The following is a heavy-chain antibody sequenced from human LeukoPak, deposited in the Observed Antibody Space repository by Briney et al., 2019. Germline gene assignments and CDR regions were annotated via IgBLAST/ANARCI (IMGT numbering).Heavy chain of an antibody. D-gene: IGHD6-19*01. CDR1: GGSNGSSSYY. V-gene: IGHV4-39*01. CDR3: ARLWTSDWTAAHWYFDL. J-gene: IGHJ2*01. CDR2: IYFGGTT. Sequence: SETLSLTCTVSGGSNGSSSYYWGWIRQAPGKGLEWIANIYFGGTTYYNPSLKSRVTISVDTSKNQFSLKVNSVTAADTAIYYCARLWTSDWTAAHWYFDLWGRGTLVTVSS.